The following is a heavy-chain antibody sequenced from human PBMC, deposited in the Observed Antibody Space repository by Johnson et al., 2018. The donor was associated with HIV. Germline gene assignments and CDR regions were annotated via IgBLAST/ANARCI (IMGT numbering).Heavy chain of an antibody. V-gene: IGHV3-30*04. J-gene: IGHJ3*02. CDR3: ASEAGPDIVGAADDAFDI. D-gene: IGHD1-26*01. Sequence: QVQLVESGGGVVQPGRSLRLSCAASGFTFSSYAMHWVRQAPGKGLEWVAIISYDGNNKYYTDSVKGRFTISRDNAKNSLYLQMNSLRAEDTAVYYCASEAGPDIVGAADDAFDIWGQGTMVTVSS. CDR1: GFTFSSYA. CDR2: ISYDGNNK.